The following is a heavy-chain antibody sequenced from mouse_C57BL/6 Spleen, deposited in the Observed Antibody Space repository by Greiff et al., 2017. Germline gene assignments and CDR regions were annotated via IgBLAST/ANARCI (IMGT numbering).Heavy chain of an antibody. V-gene: IGHV1-82*01. J-gene: IGHJ2*01. Sequence: VQLQQSGPELVKPGASVKISCKASGYAFSSSWMNWVKQRPGKGLEWIGRIYPGDGDTNYNGKFKGKATLTADKSSSTAYMQLSSLTSEDSAVYFCARDPYYYGSSSFDYWGQGTTLTVSS. CDR1: GYAFSSSW. CDR3: ARDPYYYGSSSFDY. CDR2: IYPGDGDT. D-gene: IGHD1-1*01.